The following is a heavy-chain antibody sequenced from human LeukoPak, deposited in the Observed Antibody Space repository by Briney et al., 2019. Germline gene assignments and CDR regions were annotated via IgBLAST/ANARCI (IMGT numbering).Heavy chain of an antibody. D-gene: IGHD2-8*01. V-gene: IGHV3-30*18. CDR3: AKDRGDPVWYFDY. CDR2: ISYDGSNK. J-gene: IGHJ4*02. CDR1: GFTFSSYG. Sequence: GRSLRLSCAASGFTFSSYGMHWVRQAPGKGLGWVAVISYDGSNKYYADSVKGRFTISRDNSKNTLYLQMNSLRAEDTAVYYCAKDRGDPVWYFDYWGQGTLVTVSS.